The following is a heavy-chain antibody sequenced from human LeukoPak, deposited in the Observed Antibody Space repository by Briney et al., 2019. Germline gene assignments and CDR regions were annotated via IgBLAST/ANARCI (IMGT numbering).Heavy chain of an antibody. Sequence: GGSLRLSCAASGFTFDDYAMHWVRQAPGEGLEWVSGISWNSGSIGYADSVKGRFTISRDNAKNSLYLQMNSLRAEDTALYYCAKGTYYDSSGYYHYWGQGTLVTVSS. J-gene: IGHJ4*02. CDR1: GFTFDDYA. V-gene: IGHV3-9*01. CDR2: ISWNSGSI. D-gene: IGHD3-22*01. CDR3: AKGTYYDSSGYYHY.